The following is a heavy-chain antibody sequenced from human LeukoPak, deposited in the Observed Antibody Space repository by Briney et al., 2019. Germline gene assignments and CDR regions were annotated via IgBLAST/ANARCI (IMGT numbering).Heavy chain of an antibody. CDR1: GFTFTSYS. CDR3: AKFYAPRATNDY. D-gene: IGHD2/OR15-2a*01. Sequence: PGGSLRLSCAASGFTFTSYSMNWVRQAPGKGLEWVSSIDTSTTYMTYADSVKGRFTISRDNARNSLYLQMNSLRAEDTAVYYCAKFYAPRATNDYWGQGTLVTVSS. CDR2: IDTSTTYM. V-gene: IGHV3-21*01. J-gene: IGHJ4*02.